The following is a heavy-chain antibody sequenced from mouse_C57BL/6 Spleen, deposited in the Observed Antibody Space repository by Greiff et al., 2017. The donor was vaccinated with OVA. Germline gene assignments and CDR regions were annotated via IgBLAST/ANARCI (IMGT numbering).Heavy chain of an antibody. J-gene: IGHJ4*01. Sequence: VQLQQSGPELVKPGASVKISCKASGYAFSSSWMNWVKQRPGKGLEWIGRLYPGDGDTNYNGKFKGKATLTADKSSSTAYMQLSSLTSEDSAVYFCARDDYDGNYAMDYWGQGTSVTVSS. V-gene: IGHV1-82*01. CDR3: ARDDYDGNYAMDY. CDR2: LYPGDGDT. D-gene: IGHD2-4*01. CDR1: GYAFSSSW.